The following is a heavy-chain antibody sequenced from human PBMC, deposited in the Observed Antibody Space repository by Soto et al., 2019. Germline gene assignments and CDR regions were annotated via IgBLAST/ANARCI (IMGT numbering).Heavy chain of an antibody. CDR2: IYYSGST. V-gene: IGHV4-59*01. D-gene: IGHD2-2*01. Sequence: PSETLSLTCTVSGGSISSYYWSWIRQPPGKGLEWIGYIYYSGSTNYNPSLKSRVTISVDTSKNQFSLKLSSVTAADTAVYYCAMTRGYCSSTSRYGFAPWGQGTLVTVSS. J-gene: IGHJ5*02. CDR3: AMTRGYCSSTSRYGFAP. CDR1: GGSISSYY.